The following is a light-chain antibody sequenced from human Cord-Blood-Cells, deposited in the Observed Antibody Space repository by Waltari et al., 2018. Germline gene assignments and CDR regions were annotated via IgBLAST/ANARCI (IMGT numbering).Light chain of an antibody. CDR1: SSDVGGYNY. J-gene: IGLJ2*01. CDR2: DVS. V-gene: IGLV2-14*01. Sequence: QSALTQPASVSGSPGQSITISCTGTSSDVGGYNYVSWYQQHPGKAPKLMIYDVSKPPSVVSNRFSGSKSGNTASLTISGLQAEDEADYYCSSYTSSSTVVFGGGTKLTVL. CDR3: SSYTSSSTVV.